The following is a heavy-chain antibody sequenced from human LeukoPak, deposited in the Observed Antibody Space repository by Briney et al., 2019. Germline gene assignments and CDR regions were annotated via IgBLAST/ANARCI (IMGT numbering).Heavy chain of an antibody. Sequence: GGSLRLPCAASGFTFSYYGMHWVRQAPGKGLDWVAVIWHDGSLKYYADSVRGRFTISRDNSMNTVYLQMNSLRAEDTAVYYCAKVRQFTAAAGTGLDYWGQGTLVTVSS. J-gene: IGHJ4*02. CDR3: AKVRQFTAAAGTGLDY. CDR1: GFTFSYYG. D-gene: IGHD6-13*01. CDR2: IWHDGSLK. V-gene: IGHV3-33*06.